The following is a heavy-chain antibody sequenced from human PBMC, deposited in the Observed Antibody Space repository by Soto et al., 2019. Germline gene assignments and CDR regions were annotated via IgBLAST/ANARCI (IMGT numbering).Heavy chain of an antibody. CDR3: ARLFRDVYNAVEY. V-gene: IGHV4-59*08. J-gene: IGHJ4*02. CDR1: GGSFSPNY. D-gene: IGHD3-3*01. Sequence: SETLSLTCTVSGGSFSPNYWSWIRQPPGKGLEWVGYISYGATTRHNPSLKSRVTISPDTSKSQFSLRLSSVTAADTAVYFCARLFRDVYNAVEYWGQGALVTVSS. CDR2: ISYGATT.